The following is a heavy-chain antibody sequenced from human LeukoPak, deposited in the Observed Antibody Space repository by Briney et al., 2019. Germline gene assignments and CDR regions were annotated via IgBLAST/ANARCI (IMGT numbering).Heavy chain of an antibody. CDR3: ASKYYYGSGSYYKSDAFDI. D-gene: IGHD3-10*01. V-gene: IGHV4-59*01. CDR2: IYYSGST. CDR1: GGSISSYY. J-gene: IGHJ3*02. Sequence: SETLSLTCTVSGGSISSYYWSWIRQPPGKGLEWIGYIYYSGSTNYNPSLKSRVTISVDTSKNQFSLKLSSVTAADTAVYYCASKYYYGSGSYYKSDAFDIWGQGTMVTVSS.